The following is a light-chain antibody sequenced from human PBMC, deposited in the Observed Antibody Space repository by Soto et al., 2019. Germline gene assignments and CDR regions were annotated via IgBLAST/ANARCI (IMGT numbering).Light chain of an antibody. CDR3: QEYKSYST. V-gene: IGKV1-5*03. CDR1: QSISSW. J-gene: IGKJ2*01. CDR2: KAS. Sequence: DIQMTQSPSTLSASVGDRVTITCRASQSISSWLAWCQQKPRKAPNLLIYKASSIESGVPSRFSGSGSGTEFTLTISSLQPDDFATYYCQEYKSYSTFGQGTKVEIK.